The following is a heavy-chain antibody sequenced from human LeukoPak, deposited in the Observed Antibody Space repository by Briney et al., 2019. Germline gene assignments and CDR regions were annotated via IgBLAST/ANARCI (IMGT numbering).Heavy chain of an antibody. V-gene: IGHV3-7*04. CDR1: GFTFRTYW. J-gene: IGHJ4*02. Sequence: GGSLRLSCAASGFTFRTYWMSWVRQVLGKGLEWVANINQDGSEKNYVDSVKGRFTISRDNIKNSLYLQMNSLRAEDTAVYYCATDLYYWGQGTLVSVSS. CDR3: ATDLYY. D-gene: IGHD2-15*01. CDR2: INQDGSEK.